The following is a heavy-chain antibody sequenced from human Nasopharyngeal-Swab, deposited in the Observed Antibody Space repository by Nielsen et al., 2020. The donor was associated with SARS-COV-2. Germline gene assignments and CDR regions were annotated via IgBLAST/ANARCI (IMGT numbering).Heavy chain of an antibody. D-gene: IGHD3-22*01. V-gene: IGHV3-48*03. J-gene: IGHJ4*02. Sequence: GESLKISCAASGFTFSSYEMNWVRQAPGKGLEWVSYISGSGSTIYYADSVKGRFTISRDNAKNSLSLQMNSLRAEDTAVYYCARGDDSSGFSITLDYWGQGTLVTVSS. CDR3: ARGDDSSGFSITLDY. CDR1: GFTFSSYE. CDR2: ISGSGSTI.